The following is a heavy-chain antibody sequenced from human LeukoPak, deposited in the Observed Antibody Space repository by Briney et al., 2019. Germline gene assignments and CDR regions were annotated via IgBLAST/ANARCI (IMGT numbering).Heavy chain of an antibody. V-gene: IGHV4-59*08. CDR1: GGSISSYY. Sequence: SETLSLTCTVSGGSISSYYWSWIRQPPGKGLEWIGYIHYNGSPNYSPSLKSRVTLSIDTSMNQFSLKLSSVTAADTAVYYCAKWSIVVVPAAMEGIVDYWGQGTLVTVSS. CDR2: IHYNGSP. J-gene: IGHJ4*02. D-gene: IGHD2-2*01. CDR3: AKWSIVVVPAAMEGIVDY.